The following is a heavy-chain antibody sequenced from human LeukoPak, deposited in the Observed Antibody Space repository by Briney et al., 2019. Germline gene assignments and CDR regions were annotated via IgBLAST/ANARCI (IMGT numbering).Heavy chain of an antibody. V-gene: IGHV3-23*01. Sequence: GGSLRLSCAASRFTFSSYAMSWVSQARGKGLEWVSTISGSGSGGSTYYADSVKGRFTISRDNSKDTLFLQMNSLRAEDTAVYYCAKLLSVTNSYYFNYWGQGTQVTVSS. D-gene: IGHD4-17*01. CDR1: RFTFSSYA. CDR2: ISGSGSGGST. CDR3: AKLLSVTNSYYFNY. J-gene: IGHJ4*02.